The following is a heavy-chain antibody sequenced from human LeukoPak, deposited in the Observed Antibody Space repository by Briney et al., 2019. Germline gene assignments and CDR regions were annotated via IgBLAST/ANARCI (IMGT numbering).Heavy chain of an antibody. Sequence: PGGSLRLSCAASGFNFSSYAMHWVRQAPGKGLEWVAVISYDGSNNYYADSVKGRFTISRDNSKNTLYLQMNSLRAEGTAVYYCASPAVAGTSNFDYWGQGTLVTVSS. V-gene: IGHV3-30-3*01. CDR1: GFNFSSYA. D-gene: IGHD6-19*01. CDR3: ASPAVAGTSNFDY. J-gene: IGHJ4*02. CDR2: ISYDGSNN.